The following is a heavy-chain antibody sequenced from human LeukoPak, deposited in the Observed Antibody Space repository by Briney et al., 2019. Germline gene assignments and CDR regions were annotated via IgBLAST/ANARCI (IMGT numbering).Heavy chain of an antibody. CDR3: AREFGKDYYDVASHYYSRNWFDP. V-gene: IGHV3-21*01. J-gene: IGHJ5*02. D-gene: IGHD3-22*01. Sequence: SGGSLRLSCAASGFTFSSYSMNWVRQAPGKGLEWVSSISSSSSYIYYADSVKGRFTISRDNAKNSLYLQMNSLRAEDTAVYYCAREFGKDYYDVASHYYSRNWFDPWGQGTLVTVSS. CDR2: ISSSSSYI. CDR1: GFTFSSYS.